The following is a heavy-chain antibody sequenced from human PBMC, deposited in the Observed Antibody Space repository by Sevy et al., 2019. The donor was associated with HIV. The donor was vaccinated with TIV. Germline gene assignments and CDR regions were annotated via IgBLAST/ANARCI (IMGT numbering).Heavy chain of an antibody. CDR2: ICYDGSKK. CDR1: RFTFSSFG. V-gene: IGHV3-33*01. CDR3: ARGYGDYRIDAFDI. Sequence: GGSLRRYCAASRFTFSSFGMLWVRQAPGKGREGGVVICYDGSKKYYEDSVKGRFTISRDNSKNTLYLQMNSLRAEDTAVYYCARGYGDYRIDAFDIWGQGTMVTVSS. D-gene: IGHD4-17*01. J-gene: IGHJ3*02.